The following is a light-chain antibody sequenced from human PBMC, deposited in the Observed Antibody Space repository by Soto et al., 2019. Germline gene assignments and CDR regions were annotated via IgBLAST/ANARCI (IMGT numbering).Light chain of an antibody. Sequence: QPVLTQPASVSGSPGQSITISCTGTSSDVGAYYSVSWYQHHPGKAPKLIIYGVTNRPSGVSNRFSGSKSGNTASLTISGLQAEDEAEDHCISYTSGSSHYVFGTGTKLTVL. V-gene: IGLV2-14*01. J-gene: IGLJ1*01. CDR3: ISYTSGSSHYV. CDR2: GVT. CDR1: SSDVGAYYS.